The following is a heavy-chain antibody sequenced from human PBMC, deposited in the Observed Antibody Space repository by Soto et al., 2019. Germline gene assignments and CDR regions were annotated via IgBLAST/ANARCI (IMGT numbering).Heavy chain of an antibody. CDR3: ARQPEDTAMAEEVGWFDP. D-gene: IGHD5-18*01. J-gene: IGHJ5*02. V-gene: IGHV5-51*01. Sequence: LGESLKISCKGSGYSFTSYWIGLVLHMPGKGLEWMGIIYPGDSDTRYSPSFQGQVTISADKSISTAYLQWSSLKASDTAMYYCARQPEDTAMAEEVGWFDPWGQGTLVTVSS. CDR2: IYPGDSDT. CDR1: GYSFTSYW.